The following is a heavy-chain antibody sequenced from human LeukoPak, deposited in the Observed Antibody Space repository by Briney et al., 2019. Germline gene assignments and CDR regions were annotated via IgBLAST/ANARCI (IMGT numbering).Heavy chain of an antibody. J-gene: IGHJ4*02. Sequence: GGSLRLSCAASGFIFSNYAMSWLRQVPGRGRVWVSTISSRGDSTYVADSVKGRFTISRDNSKNSLYLQMNTVRAEDTAVYYCVKGPRPDITVAHTVENWGQGTLVTVSS. CDR1: GFIFSNYA. CDR3: VKGPRPDITVAHTVEN. D-gene: IGHD6-19*01. V-gene: IGHV3-23*01. CDR2: ISSRGDST.